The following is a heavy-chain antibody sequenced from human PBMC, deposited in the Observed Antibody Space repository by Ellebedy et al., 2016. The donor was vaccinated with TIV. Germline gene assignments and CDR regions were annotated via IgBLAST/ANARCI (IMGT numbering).Heavy chain of an antibody. CDR3: ARDGDLDAFDI. V-gene: IGHV3-30-3*01. CDR1: GFTFSSYA. J-gene: IGHJ3*02. D-gene: IGHD4-17*01. Sequence: PGGSLRLSCAASGFTFSSYAMHWVRQAPGKGLEWVAVISYDGSNKYYADSVKGRFTISRDNSKNTLYLQMNSLRAEDKAVYYCARDGDLDAFDIWGQGTMVTVSS. CDR2: ISYDGSNK.